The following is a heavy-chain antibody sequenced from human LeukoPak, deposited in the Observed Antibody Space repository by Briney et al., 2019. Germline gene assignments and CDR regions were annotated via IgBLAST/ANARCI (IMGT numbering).Heavy chain of an antibody. CDR3: SKGSSGSYLTDFDY. V-gene: IGHV3-9*01. CDR2: ISWNSGSI. Sequence: GRSLRLSCTAPGVTFDDYAMHWVRHTPVKGLEWVSGISWNSGSIGYADSVKGRFTISRDNAKNSLYLQMNSLRAEDTALYYCSKGSSGSYLTDFDYWGQGTLVTVSS. CDR1: GVTFDDYA. D-gene: IGHD1-26*01. J-gene: IGHJ4*02.